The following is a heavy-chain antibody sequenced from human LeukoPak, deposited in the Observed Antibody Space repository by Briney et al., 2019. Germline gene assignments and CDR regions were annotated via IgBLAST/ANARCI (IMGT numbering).Heavy chain of an antibody. CDR2: LCSDGNT. J-gene: IGHJ4*02. V-gene: IGHV3-53*01. Sequence: PGGSLRLSCAASGFTVSSNCMTWVLQAPGMGLKWVSVLCSDGNTFYADSVKGRFTISTDNSKNTLYLQMNSLRAEDTAVYYCARKVGYGYALDYWGQGTLVTVSS. D-gene: IGHD5-18*01. CDR1: GFTVSSNC. CDR3: ARKVGYGYALDY.